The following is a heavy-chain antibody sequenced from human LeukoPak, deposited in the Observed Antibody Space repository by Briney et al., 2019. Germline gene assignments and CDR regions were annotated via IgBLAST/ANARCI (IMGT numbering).Heavy chain of an antibody. V-gene: IGHV3-23*01. J-gene: IGHJ4*02. D-gene: IGHD3-22*01. Sequence: PGGSLRLSCAASGFTFSSYAMSWVRQAPGKGLEWVSAISGSGGSTYYADSVKGRFTISRDNSKNTLYLQMNSLRAEDTAVYYCAKYMSGIVVVSSFDYWGQGTLVTVSS. CDR1: GFTFSSYA. CDR2: ISGSGGST. CDR3: AKYMSGIVVVSSFDY.